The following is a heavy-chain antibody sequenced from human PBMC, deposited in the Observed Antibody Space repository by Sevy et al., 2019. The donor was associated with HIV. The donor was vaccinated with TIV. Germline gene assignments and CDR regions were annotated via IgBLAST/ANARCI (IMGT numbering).Heavy chain of an antibody. D-gene: IGHD3-9*01. CDR3: AKDLLTYYDILTGYPYYYYYGMDV. V-gene: IGHV3-23*01. Sequence: GGSLRLSCAASGFTFSSYAMSWVRQAPGKGLEWVSAISGSGGSTYYADSVKGRFTISRDNSKNTLYLQMNSLRAEDTAVHYCAKDLLTYYDILTGYPYYYYYGMDVWGQGTTVTVSS. CDR2: ISGSGGST. CDR1: GFTFSSYA. J-gene: IGHJ6*02.